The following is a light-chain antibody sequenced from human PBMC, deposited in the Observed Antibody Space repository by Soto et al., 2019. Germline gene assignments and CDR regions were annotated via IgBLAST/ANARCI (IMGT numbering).Light chain of an antibody. J-gene: IGLJ3*02. Sequence: QAVVTQPPSASGTPGQRVTISCSGSSSNIGSNAVNWYQQLPGTAPTLLIYSSNQRPSGVPDRFSGSKSGTSASLAVNGLQSEDEADYYCAAWDDSLNGPLFGGGTQLTVL. V-gene: IGLV1-44*01. CDR1: SSNIGSNA. CDR2: SSN. CDR3: AAWDDSLNGPL.